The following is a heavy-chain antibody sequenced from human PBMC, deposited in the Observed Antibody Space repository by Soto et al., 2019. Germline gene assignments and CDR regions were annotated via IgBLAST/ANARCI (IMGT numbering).Heavy chain of an antibody. V-gene: IGHV4-39*01. J-gene: IGHJ6*02. CDR3: ARQRDLDGDYYYYGMDV. D-gene: IGHD3-10*01. Sequence: SETLSLTCTVSGGSISSSSYYWGWIRQPPGKGLEWIGSIYYSGSTYYNPSLKSRVTISVDTSKNQFSLKLSSVTAADTAVYYCARQRDLDGDYYYYGMDVWGQGTTVTVSS. CDR2: IYYSGST. CDR1: GGSISSSSYY.